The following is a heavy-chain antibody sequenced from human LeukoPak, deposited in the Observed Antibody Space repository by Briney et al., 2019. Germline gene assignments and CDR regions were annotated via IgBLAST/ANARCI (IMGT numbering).Heavy chain of an antibody. CDR3: ARPLMYYYGSETYFWFDP. CDR1: GFTFSSYS. J-gene: IGHJ5*02. V-gene: IGHV3-48*01. Sequence: PGGTLRLSCAASGFTFSSYSMNWVRQAPGKGLEWVSYISSSSSTIYYADSVKGRFTISRDNAKNSLYLQMNSLRAEDTAVYYCARPLMYYYGSETYFWFDPWGQGTLVTVSS. D-gene: IGHD3-10*01. CDR2: ISSSSSTI.